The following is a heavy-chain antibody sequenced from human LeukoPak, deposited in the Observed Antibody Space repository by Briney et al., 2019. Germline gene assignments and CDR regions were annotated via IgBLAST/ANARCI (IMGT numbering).Heavy chain of an antibody. CDR3: ARGHRLYDYVWGSYRSIFDY. D-gene: IGHD3-16*02. J-gene: IGHJ4*02. V-gene: IGHV4-34*01. Sequence: SETLSPTCAVYGGSFSGYYWSWIRQPPGKGLEWIGEINHSGSTNYNPSLKSRVTISVDTSKNQFSLRLSSVTAADTAVYYCARGHRLYDYVWGSYRSIFDYWGQGTLVTVSS. CDR1: GGSFSGYY. CDR2: INHSGST.